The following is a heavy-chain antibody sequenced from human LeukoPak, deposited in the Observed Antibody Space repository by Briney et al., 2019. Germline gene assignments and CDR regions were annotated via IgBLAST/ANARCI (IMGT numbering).Heavy chain of an antibody. CDR2: INHSGST. V-gene: IGHV4-34*01. J-gene: IGHJ4*02. Sequence: SETLSLTCAVYGGSFSGYYWSWIRQPPGEGLEWIGEINHSGSTNYNPSLKSRVTISVDTSKNQFSLKLSSVTAADTAVYYCARGSAYGYYDSCGYLASFDYWGQGTLVTVSS. CDR1: GGSFSGYY. CDR3: ARGSAYGYYDSCGYLASFDY. D-gene: IGHD3-22*01.